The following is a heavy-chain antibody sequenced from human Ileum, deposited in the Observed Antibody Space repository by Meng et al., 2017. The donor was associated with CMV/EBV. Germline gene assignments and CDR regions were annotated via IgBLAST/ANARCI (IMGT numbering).Heavy chain of an antibody. V-gene: IGHV4-4*02. J-gene: IGHJ4*02. Sequence: LGGSISRANWWTWVRQTPGKGLEWIGEVYRGGNAMYNPSLQSRLTISVDDSTNQVSLRLRSVTAADTAMYYCTTGSVYSPPGQFHQWGQGTLVTVSS. D-gene: IGHD5/OR15-5a*01. CDR2: VYRGGNA. CDR1: GGSISRANW. CDR3: TTGSVYSPPGQFHQ.